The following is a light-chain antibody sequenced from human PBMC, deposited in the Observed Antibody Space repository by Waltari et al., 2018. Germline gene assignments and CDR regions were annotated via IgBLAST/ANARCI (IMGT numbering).Light chain of an antibody. CDR3: QHYVRLPGT. J-gene: IGKJ1*01. Sequence: EIVLTPSPGTLSLSPGERAALSCRASQSVGRTLAWYQQKPGQAPRLLIYGASNRAAGIPDRFSGSGSGTDFSLTISGLEPEDFAVYYCQHYVRLPGTFGQGTKVEIK. CDR1: QSVGRT. V-gene: IGKV3-20*01. CDR2: GAS.